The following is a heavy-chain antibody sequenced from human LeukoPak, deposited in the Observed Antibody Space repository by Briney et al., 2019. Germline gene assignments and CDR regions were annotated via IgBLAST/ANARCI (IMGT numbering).Heavy chain of an antibody. Sequence: GGSLRLSCAASGFSFRSNALHWVRQAPGKGLEWVAVISYDGSNKYYADSVKGRFTISRDNSKNTLYLQMNSLRAGDTAVYYCAKDSYDRSGYYYYYFAYWGQGTQVTVSS. CDR1: GFSFRSNA. CDR3: AKDSYDRSGYYYYYFAY. D-gene: IGHD3-22*01. V-gene: IGHV3-30*18. CDR2: ISYDGSNK. J-gene: IGHJ4*02.